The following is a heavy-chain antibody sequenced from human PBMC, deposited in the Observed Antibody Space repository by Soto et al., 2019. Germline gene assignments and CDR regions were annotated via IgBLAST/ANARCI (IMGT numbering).Heavy chain of an antibody. J-gene: IGHJ4*02. CDR1: GGSISSSSYY. CDR3: ARHPVTMVRGVIGEYYFDY. Sequence: SETLSLTCTVSGGSISSSSYYWGWIRQPPGKGLEWIGSIYYSGSTYYNPSLKSRVTISVDTSKNQFSLKLSSVTAADTAVYYCARHPVTMVRGVIGEYYFDYWGQGTLVTVSS. D-gene: IGHD3-10*01. CDR2: IYYSGST. V-gene: IGHV4-39*01.